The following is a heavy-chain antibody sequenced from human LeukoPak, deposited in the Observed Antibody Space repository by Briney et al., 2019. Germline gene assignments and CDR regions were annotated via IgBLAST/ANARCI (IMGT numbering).Heavy chain of an antibody. J-gene: IGHJ5*02. D-gene: IGHD1-1*01. CDR1: GGSISSDGYY. CDR2: MYTSGNT. CDR3: ARARRWNAAVEGWWFDP. V-gene: IGHV4-61*02. Sequence: SQTLSLTCIVSGGSISSDGYYWSWIRQPAGKGLDWIGRMYTSGNTNYNPSLKSRATISVDTSKNQFSLELSSVTAADTAVYYCARARRWNAAVEGWWFDPWGQGTLVTVSS.